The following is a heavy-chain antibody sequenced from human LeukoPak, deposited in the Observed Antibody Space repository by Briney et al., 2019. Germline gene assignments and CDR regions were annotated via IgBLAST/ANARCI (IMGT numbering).Heavy chain of an antibody. CDR1: GYTFTNYY. CDR3: ARVESWEHSGSPQDAFDI. J-gene: IGHJ3*02. CDR2: INPNSGGT. Sequence: GASVKVSCKASGYTFTNYYLLWIRQAPGQGLEWMGWINPNSGGTKYAQKFQGRVTMTRDKSTNTVYMELSSLRSEDTAVYYCARVESWEHSGSPQDAFDIWGQGTMVTVSS. V-gene: IGHV1-2*02. D-gene: IGHD1-26*01.